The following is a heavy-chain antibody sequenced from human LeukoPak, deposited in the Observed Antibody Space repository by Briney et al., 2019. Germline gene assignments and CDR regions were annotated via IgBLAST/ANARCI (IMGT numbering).Heavy chain of an antibody. CDR1: GYTFTSYD. CDR2: MNPNSGNT. J-gene: IGHJ2*01. CDR3: ARGKPETYYDFWSGYSTWYFDL. V-gene: IGHV1-8*03. D-gene: IGHD3-3*01. Sequence: ASVKVSCKASGYTFTSYDINWVRQATGQGLEWMGWMNPNSGNTGYAQKFQGRVTITRNTFINTAYMELSSLRSEDTAVYYCARGKPETYYDFWSGYSTWYFDLWGRGTLVTVSS.